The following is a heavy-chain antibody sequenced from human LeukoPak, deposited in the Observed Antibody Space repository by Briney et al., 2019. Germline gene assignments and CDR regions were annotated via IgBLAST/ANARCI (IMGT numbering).Heavy chain of an antibody. J-gene: IGHJ6*02. CDR2: INPNSGGT. CDR1: GYTFTGYY. D-gene: IGHD5-18*01. Sequence: ASVKVSCKASGYTFTGYYMHWVRQAPGQGLEWMGWINPNSGGTNYAQKFQGWVTMTRDTSISTAYMGLSRLRSDDTAVYYCARDGGSVETWIQLPPGYGMDVWGQGTTVTVSS. CDR3: ARDGGSVETWIQLPPGYGMDV. V-gene: IGHV1-2*04.